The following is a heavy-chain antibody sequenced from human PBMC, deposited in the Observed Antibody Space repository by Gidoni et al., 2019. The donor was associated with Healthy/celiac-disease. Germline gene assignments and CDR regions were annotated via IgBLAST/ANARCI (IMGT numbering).Heavy chain of an antibody. CDR2: ISRSSSYI. V-gene: IGHV3-21*01. Sequence: EVQLVESGGGLVKPGGSLRLSCAASGFPFSRYSMNWVRQAPGKGLEWVSSISRSSSYIYYADSVKGRFTISRDNAKNSLYLQMNSLRAEDTAVYYCARDWGYYDSSGYYKTPLDYWGQGTLVTVSS. CDR1: GFPFSRYS. J-gene: IGHJ4*02. CDR3: ARDWGYYDSSGYYKTPLDY. D-gene: IGHD3-22*01.